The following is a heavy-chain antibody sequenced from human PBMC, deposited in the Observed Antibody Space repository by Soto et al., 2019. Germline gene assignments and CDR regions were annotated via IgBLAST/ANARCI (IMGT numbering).Heavy chain of an antibody. J-gene: IGHJ6*02. Sequence: PTETLSLTCTVSGDSISSGNKYWSWIRQPPGKGLEWIGYIFSSGTTYYNPSLKSRLTMSLDTSQNQFSLKLNSVTDADTAVYYCARVPSPFDYYYAMDVLGQGTTVTVSS. CDR2: IFSSGTT. CDR3: ARVPSPFDYYYAMDV. D-gene: IGHD3-16*01. V-gene: IGHV4-30-4*01. CDR1: GDSISSGNKY.